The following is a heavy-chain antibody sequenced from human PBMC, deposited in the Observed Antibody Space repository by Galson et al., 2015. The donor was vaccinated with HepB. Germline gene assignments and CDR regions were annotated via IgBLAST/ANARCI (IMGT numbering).Heavy chain of an antibody. CDR3: AREGNVVVVAAKSGWFDP. V-gene: IGHV1-18*04. D-gene: IGHD2-15*01. J-gene: IGHJ5*02. CDR2: INAYNGNT. Sequence: SVKVSCKASGYTFTSYGISWVRQAPGQGLEWMGWINAYNGNTNYAQKLQGRVTMTTDTSTSTAYMELRSLRSDDTAVYYCAREGNVVVVAAKSGWFDPWGQGTLVTVSS. CDR1: GYTFTSYG.